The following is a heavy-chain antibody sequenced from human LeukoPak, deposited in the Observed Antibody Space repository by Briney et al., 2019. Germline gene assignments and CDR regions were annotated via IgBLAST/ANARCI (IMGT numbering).Heavy chain of an antibody. D-gene: IGHD6-25*01. J-gene: IGHJ4*02. CDR2: IYYSGST. V-gene: IGHV4-59*01. CDR1: GGSISNYY. CDR3: ARDKRAFDY. Sequence: SETLSLTCTVSGGSISNYYWSWIRQPPGKGLEWIGYIYYSGSTNYNPSLKSRVTISVDTSKNQFSLKLSSVTAADTAVYYCARDKRAFDYWGQGTLVTVSS.